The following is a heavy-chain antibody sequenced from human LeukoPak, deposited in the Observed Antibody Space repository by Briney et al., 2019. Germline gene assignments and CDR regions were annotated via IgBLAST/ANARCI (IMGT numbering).Heavy chain of an antibody. V-gene: IGHV4-4*07. Sequence: SETLSLTCTVSGGFISSYYWSWIRQPAGKGLEWIGRIYTSGSTNYNPSLKSRVTMSVDTSKNQFSLKLSSVTAADTAVYYCARDLCSGGSCYLRYWGQGTLVTVSS. CDR1: GGFISSYY. CDR3: ARDLCSGGSCYLRY. D-gene: IGHD2-15*01. J-gene: IGHJ4*02. CDR2: IYTSGST.